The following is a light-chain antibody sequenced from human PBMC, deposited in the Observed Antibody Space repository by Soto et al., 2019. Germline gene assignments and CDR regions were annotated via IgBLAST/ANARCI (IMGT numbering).Light chain of an antibody. CDR2: GAS. J-gene: IGKJ5*01. CDR3: QQANSFPIT. V-gene: IGKV3-20*01. CDR1: QSVSSSY. Sequence: EIVLTQSPGTLSLSPGERATLSCRASQSVSSSYFAWYQQKPGQAPRLLIYGASSRATGIPDRFSGSGSGTDFTLTISRLEPEDFATYYCQQANSFPITFGQGTRLEIK.